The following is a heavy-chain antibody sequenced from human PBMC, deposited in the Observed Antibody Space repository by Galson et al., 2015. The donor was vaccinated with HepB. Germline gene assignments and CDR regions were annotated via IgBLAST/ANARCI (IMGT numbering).Heavy chain of an antibody. CDR3: ARHSKLTYSSHWFEYYAMDV. Sequence: SVKVSCKASGYTFTGFYIHWVRQAPGQGLEWMGWINPNSGGTNYAKKFQGWVTMTRDTSISTAYMEVRLTSDDTAVYYCARHSKLTYSSHWFEYYAMDVWGQGTTVTVSS. CDR1: GYTFTGFY. J-gene: IGHJ6*02. CDR2: INPNSGGT. V-gene: IGHV1-2*04. D-gene: IGHD6-13*01.